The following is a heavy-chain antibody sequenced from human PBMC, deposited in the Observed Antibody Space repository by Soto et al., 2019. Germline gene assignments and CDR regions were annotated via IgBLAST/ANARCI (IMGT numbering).Heavy chain of an antibody. J-gene: IGHJ4*02. V-gene: IGHV3-64D*06. CDR2: VSTSGRST. D-gene: IGHD2-15*01. CDR3: VKQAHGLDGVAFDY. CDR1: GFIFSEST. Sequence: GGSLRLSCSASGFIFSESTIYWVRQFPGKGLEAISAVSTSGRSTYYADSVKDRFTISRDISKNTLFLQMGSLRPEDTAIYYCVKQAHGLDGVAFDYWGQGTQVTVSS.